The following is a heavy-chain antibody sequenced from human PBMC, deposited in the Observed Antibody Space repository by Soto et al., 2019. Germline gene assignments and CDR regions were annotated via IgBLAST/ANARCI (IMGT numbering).Heavy chain of an antibody. J-gene: IGHJ6*03. CDR2: ISAYNGNT. CDR3: ARDTESSDV. V-gene: IGHV1-18*01. D-gene: IGHD4-4*01. CDR1: GYTFTSYG. Sequence: ASVKVSCKASGYTFTSYGISWVRQAPGQGLEWMGWISAYNGNTNYAQKLQGRVTITRDTSASTAYMELSSLRSEDTAVYYCARDTESSDVWGKGSTGTV.